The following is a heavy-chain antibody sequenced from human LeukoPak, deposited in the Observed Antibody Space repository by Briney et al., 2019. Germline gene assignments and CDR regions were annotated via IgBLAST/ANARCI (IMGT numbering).Heavy chain of an antibody. D-gene: IGHD1-1*01. CDR2: MNPNSGNT. Sequence: GASVKVSCKASGYTFSSYDINWVRQATGQGLEWMGWMNPNSGNTGYAQKFQGRVTITRNTSISTAYMELSSLRSEDTAVYYCARGATRRLGPARYWGQGTLVTVSS. CDR1: GYTFSSYD. V-gene: IGHV1-8*03. J-gene: IGHJ4*02. CDR3: ARGATRRLGPARY.